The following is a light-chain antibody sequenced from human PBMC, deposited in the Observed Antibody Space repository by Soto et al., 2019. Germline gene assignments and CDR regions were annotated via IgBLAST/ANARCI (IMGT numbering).Light chain of an antibody. V-gene: IGKV3-15*01. CDR2: GAS. Sequence: EIVMTQSPATLSVSPGERVTLSCRASQRISSDLAWYQQKPGQAPRLLIYGASTRATAIPARFSGSGSGTEFTLTVSSLQSEDCALSYCQHYYQWPWTFGQGTKVEIK. J-gene: IGKJ1*01. CDR1: QRISSD. CDR3: QHYYQWPWT.